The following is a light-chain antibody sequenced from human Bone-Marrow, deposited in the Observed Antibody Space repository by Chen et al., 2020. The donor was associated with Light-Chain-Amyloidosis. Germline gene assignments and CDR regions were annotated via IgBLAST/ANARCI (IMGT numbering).Light chain of an antibody. CDR1: QYITNS. J-gene: IGKJ4*01. CDR2: DAS. Sequence: DIQMPQSPSSLSASVGDRVTITCQASQYITNSLNWFQQKPGKAPKLLIYDASNLETGVPSRFSGSGSGTDFTFTITSLHPEDFATYYCQQSDNFPLTLGGGTTVDIK. V-gene: IGKV1-33*01. CDR3: QQSDNFPLT.